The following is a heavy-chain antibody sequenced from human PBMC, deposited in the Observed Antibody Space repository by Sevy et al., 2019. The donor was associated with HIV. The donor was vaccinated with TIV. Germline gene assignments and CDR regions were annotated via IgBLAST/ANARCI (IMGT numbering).Heavy chain of an antibody. V-gene: IGHV1-46*01. J-gene: IGHJ6*02. CDR2: INPSGGST. D-gene: IGHD3-10*01. CDR1: GYTFTSYY. Sequence: ASVKVSCKASGYTFTSYYMHWVRQAPGQGLEWMGIINPSGGSTSYAQKFQGRVTMTRDTSTSTVYMELSSLRSEDTAVYYCVGSGRYYGMDVWGQGTTVTVSS. CDR3: VGSGRYYGMDV.